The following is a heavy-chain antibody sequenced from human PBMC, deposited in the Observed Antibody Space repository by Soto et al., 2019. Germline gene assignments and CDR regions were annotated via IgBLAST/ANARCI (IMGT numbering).Heavy chain of an antibody. V-gene: IGHV4-34*01. J-gene: IGHJ6*03. CDR3: ARGRNTVVVPAAMGYYMDV. CDR1: GGSFSGYY. Sequence: SETLSLTCAVYGGSFSGYYWSWIRQPPGKGLEWIGEINHSGSTNYNPSLKSRVTISVDTSKNQFSLKLSSVTAADTAVYYCARGRNTVVVPAAMGYYMDVWGKGTTVTV. D-gene: IGHD2-2*01. CDR2: INHSGST.